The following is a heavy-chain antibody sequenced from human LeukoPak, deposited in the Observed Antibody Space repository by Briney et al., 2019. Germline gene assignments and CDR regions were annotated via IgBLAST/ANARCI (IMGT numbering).Heavy chain of an antibody. D-gene: IGHD2-2*01. CDR3: ARPLPATARLKPIVYISWFDP. J-gene: IGHJ5*02. CDR1: GYTFTGYY. V-gene: IGHV1-2*02. CDR2: INPNSGGT. Sequence: ASVKVSCKASGYTFTGYYMHWVRQAPGQGLEWMGWINPNSGGTNYAQKFQGRVTMTRDTSISTAYMELSRLRSDDTAVYYCARPLPATARLKPIVYISWFDPWGQGTLVTVSS.